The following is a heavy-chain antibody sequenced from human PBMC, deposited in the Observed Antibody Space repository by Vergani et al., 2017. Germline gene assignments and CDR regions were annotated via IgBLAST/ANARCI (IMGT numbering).Heavy chain of an antibody. J-gene: IGHJ6*02. Sequence: QVQLVQSGAEVKKPGASVKVSCKASGYTFTSYGISWVRQAPGQGLEWMGWISAYNGNTNYAQKLQGRVTMTTDTSTSTAYLELRSLRSDDTAVYYCARDWREPYCSSTSCYKLKYYYGMDVWGQGTTVTVSS. V-gene: IGHV1-18*01. CDR2: ISAYNGNT. D-gene: IGHD2-2*02. CDR3: ARDWREPYCSSTSCYKLKYYYGMDV. CDR1: GYTFTSYG.